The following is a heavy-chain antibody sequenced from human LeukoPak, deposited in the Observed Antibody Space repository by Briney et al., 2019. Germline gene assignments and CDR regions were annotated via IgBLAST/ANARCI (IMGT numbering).Heavy chain of an antibody. V-gene: IGHV1-18*01. D-gene: IGHD2-21*02. J-gene: IGHJ4*02. CDR3: ARDYCNNPTCHTREFDY. Sequence: ASAKVSFKASGYTFTSYGISWVRQAPGQGLEWMGWISGYNGNTIYAQKLQGRVSMTTDTSTSTAYMDLRSLRSDDTAVYYCARDYCNNPTCHTREFDYWGQGTLVIVSS. CDR2: ISGYNGNT. CDR1: GYTFTSYG.